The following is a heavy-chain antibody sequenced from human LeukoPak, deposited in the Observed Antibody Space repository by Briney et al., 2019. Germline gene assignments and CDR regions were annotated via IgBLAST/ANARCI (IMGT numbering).Heavy chain of an antibody. CDR1: GYTFNSYG. Sequence: ASVKVSCKASGYTFNSYGISWVRQAPGQGLEWMGWISAYNGNTNYAQKLQGRVTMTTDTSTSTAYMELRSLRSEDTAVYYCARVGGSSGWSKEYYFDYWGQGTLVTVSS. CDR2: ISAYNGNT. CDR3: ARVGGSSGWSKEYYFDY. V-gene: IGHV1-18*01. D-gene: IGHD6-19*01. J-gene: IGHJ4*02.